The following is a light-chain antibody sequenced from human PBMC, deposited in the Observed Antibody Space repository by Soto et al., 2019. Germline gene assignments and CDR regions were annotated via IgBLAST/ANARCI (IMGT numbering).Light chain of an antibody. V-gene: IGKV3-11*01. J-gene: IGKJ4*01. CDR1: QSVSSY. CDR3: QQFSSYPLT. Sequence: ELVLTQSPATLSLSPGERATLCCRASQSVSSYLAWYQHKPGQAPRLLIHDASTRATGIPARFSGGGSGTDFTLAISRLEPEDFAVYYCQQFSSYPLTFGGGTKVDIK. CDR2: DAS.